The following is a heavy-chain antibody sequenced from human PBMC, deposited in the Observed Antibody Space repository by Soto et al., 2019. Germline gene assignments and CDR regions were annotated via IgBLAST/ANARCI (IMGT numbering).Heavy chain of an antibody. Sequence: QVTLKESGPVLVKPTETLTLTCTVSGFSLSNARMGVSWIRQPPGKALEWLAHIFSNDEKSYSTSLKSRLTISKDTSKSQVVLTMTNMDPVDTATYYRARILYYDFWSGYYTFDYWGQGTLVTVSS. CDR2: IFSNDEK. J-gene: IGHJ4*02. CDR3: ARILYYDFWSGYYTFDY. CDR1: GFSLSNARMG. V-gene: IGHV2-26*01. D-gene: IGHD3-3*01.